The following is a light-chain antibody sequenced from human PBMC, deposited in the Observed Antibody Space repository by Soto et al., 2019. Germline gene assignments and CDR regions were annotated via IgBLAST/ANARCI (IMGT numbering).Light chain of an antibody. Sequence: QTVVTQESSLTVSPGGTVTLTCASSTGAVTSGYYPNWFQQKPGQPPRALIYSTTYKHSWTPARFSGSLLGGKAALTLSGVQPEDEADYYCLLFYGDGVVFGGGTQLTVL. V-gene: IGLV7-43*01. CDR3: LLFYGDGVV. J-gene: IGLJ2*01. CDR2: STT. CDR1: TGAVTSGYY.